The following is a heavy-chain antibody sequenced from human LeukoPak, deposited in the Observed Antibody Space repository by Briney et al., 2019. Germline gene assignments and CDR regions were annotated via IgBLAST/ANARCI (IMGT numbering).Heavy chain of an antibody. J-gene: IGHJ4*02. D-gene: IGHD4-17*01. CDR2: IYSGGDT. CDR3: ARIQAVTSYFFDF. Sequence: GGSLRLSCAASEFTISSNYMSWVRQAPGKGLEWVSVIYSGGDTYYADSVKGRFTISRDNSKNTLYLQLNSLRVEDTAVYFCARIQAVTSYFFDFWGQGTLVTVSS. CDR1: EFTISSNY. V-gene: IGHV3-66*01.